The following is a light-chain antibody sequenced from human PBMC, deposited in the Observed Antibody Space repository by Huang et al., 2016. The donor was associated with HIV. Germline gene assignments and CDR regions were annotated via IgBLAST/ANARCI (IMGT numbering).Light chain of an antibody. CDR1: QSVSIN. Sequence: EIVMTQSPATLSVSPGERATLSCRASQSVSINLALYQHKPGQAPRVLIYAASTRATGIPVRFRGSGSGTEFTLTISSLQSEDFAVYYCQQYDTLYTFGQGTKLEI. J-gene: IGKJ2*01. CDR2: AAS. V-gene: IGKV3-15*01. CDR3: QQYDTLYT.